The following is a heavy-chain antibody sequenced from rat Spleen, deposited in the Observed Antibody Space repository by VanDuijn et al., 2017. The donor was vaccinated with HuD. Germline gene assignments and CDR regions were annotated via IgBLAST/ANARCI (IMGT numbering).Heavy chain of an antibody. CDR3: TRDVYYDGSYYLDY. CDR2: ITNTGGST. V-gene: IGHV5-31*01. Sequence: EVQLVESGGGLVQPGSPLKLSCAASGFTFSSSWLNWIRQAPGKGLEWVASITNTGGSTYYPDSVKGRFTISRDNAKSTLYLQMNSLRSEDTATYYCTRDVYYDGSYYLDYWGQGVMVTVSS. D-gene: IGHD1-12*02. J-gene: IGHJ2*01. CDR1: GFTFSSSW.